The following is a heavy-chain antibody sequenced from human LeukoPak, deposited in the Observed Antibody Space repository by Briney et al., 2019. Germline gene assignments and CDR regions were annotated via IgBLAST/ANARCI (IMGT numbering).Heavy chain of an antibody. Sequence: TGGSLRLSCAASGFTFSNAWMSWVRQAPGKGLEWVGRIKSKTDGGTTDYAAPVKGRFTISRDDSKNTLYLQMNSLKTEDTAVYCCTTDESSMIVVVPSWGQGTLVTVSS. CDR1: GFTFSNAW. J-gene: IGHJ5*02. CDR3: TTDESSMIVVVPS. D-gene: IGHD3-22*01. V-gene: IGHV3-15*01. CDR2: IKSKTDGGTT.